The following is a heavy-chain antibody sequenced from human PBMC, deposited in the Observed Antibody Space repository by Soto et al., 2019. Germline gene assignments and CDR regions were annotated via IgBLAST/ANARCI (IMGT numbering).Heavy chain of an antibody. CDR3: ANDWLDLRGGYSYVAGY. J-gene: IGHJ4*02. CDR1: GFIFSSFG. V-gene: IGHV3-30*18. Sequence: QVQLVESGGGVVQPGRSLRLSCAASGFIFSSFGMHWVRQAPGKGLGWVAVISNDGSMKYYADSVKGRFTISRDNSKNTRYRQMNSLRAEDAAVYYCANDWLDLRGGYSYVAGYWGQGNLVTASS. CDR2: ISNDGSMK. D-gene: IGHD5-18*01.